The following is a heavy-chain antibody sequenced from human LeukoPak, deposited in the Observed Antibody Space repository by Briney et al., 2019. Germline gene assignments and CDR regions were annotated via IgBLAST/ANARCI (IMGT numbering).Heavy chain of an antibody. V-gene: IGHV5-51*01. CDR3: ARPGRDGGYSYGFDQ. CDR1: GYSFTNYW. J-gene: IGHJ5*02. D-gene: IGHD5-18*01. Sequence: GESLKISCKGSGYSFTNYWIGWVRQMPGKGLEWMGIIYPGDSETRYSPSFQGQVTISADKSITTAYLQWSSLKASDTAMYYCARPGRDGGYSYGFDQWGQGTPVTVSS. CDR2: IYPGDSET.